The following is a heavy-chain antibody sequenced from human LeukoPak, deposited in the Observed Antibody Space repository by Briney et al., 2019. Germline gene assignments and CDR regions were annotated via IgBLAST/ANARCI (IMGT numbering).Heavy chain of an antibody. D-gene: IGHD1-26*01. CDR1: GFTFTSYS. Sequence: GGSLRLSCAASGFTFTSYSMNWVRQAPGKGLEWVSTISGGGGSTYYADSVKGRFTISRGNSKNTLYLQVNSLRAEDTAVYYCAKGGKWDVTPFDYWGQGTLVTVSS. CDR2: ISGGGGST. J-gene: IGHJ4*02. CDR3: AKGGKWDVTPFDY. V-gene: IGHV3-23*01.